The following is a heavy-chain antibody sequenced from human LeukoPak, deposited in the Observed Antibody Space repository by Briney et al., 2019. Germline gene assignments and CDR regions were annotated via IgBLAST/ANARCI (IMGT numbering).Heavy chain of an antibody. D-gene: IGHD2-2*01. CDR3: ARVPASPRSIPRDYGMDV. J-gene: IGHJ6*02. CDR1: GGSISSSSYY. CDR2: IYYSGST. V-gene: IGHV4-39*07. Sequence: ASETLSLTYTVSGGSISSSSYYWGWIRQPPGKGLEWIGSIYYSGSTYYNPSLKSRVTISVDTSKNQFSLKLSSVTAADTAVYYCARVPASPRSIPRDYGMDVWGQGTTVTVSS.